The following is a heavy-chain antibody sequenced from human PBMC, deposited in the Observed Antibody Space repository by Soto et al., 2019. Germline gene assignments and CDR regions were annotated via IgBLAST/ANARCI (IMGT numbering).Heavy chain of an antibody. J-gene: IGHJ4*02. Sequence: GGSLRLSCAASGFTFSSYGMHWVRQAPGKGLEWVAVISYDGSHKYYADSVKGRFTISRDNSKNTLYLQMNSLRAEDTAVYYCAKDAIMVSSSFNYFDFWGQGALVTVSS. CDR2: ISYDGSHK. D-gene: IGHD6-13*01. CDR3: AKDAIMVSSSFNYFDF. V-gene: IGHV3-30*18. CDR1: GFTFSSYG.